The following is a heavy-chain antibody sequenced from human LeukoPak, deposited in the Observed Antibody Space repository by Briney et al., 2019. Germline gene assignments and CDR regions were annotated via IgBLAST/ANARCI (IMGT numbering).Heavy chain of an antibody. V-gene: IGHV3-23*01. CDR1: GFTFSSYA. D-gene: IGHD4-17*01. CDR3: AKCTTRNSHYPIDS. CDR2: ISGNGGGT. Sequence: GGSLRLSCAASGFTFSSYAMSWARQAPGKGLEWVSGISGNGGGTYYADSVKGRFTISRDNSKNTLYLQMNSLRAEDTAVYYCAKCTTRNSHYPIDSWGQGTLVTVSS. J-gene: IGHJ5*01.